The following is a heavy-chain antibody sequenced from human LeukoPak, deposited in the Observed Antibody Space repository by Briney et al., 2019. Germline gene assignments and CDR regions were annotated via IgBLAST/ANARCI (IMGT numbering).Heavy chain of an antibody. CDR1: GGTFSSYA. V-gene: IGHV1-69*05. Sequence: ASVKVSCKASGGTFSSYAISWVRQAPGQGLEWMGGIIPIFGTANYAQKFQGRVTMTRDTSTSTVYMELSSLRSEDTAVYYCARDQFSDKYYYYGMDVWGQGTTVTVSS. D-gene: IGHD3-3*01. CDR2: IIPIFGTA. J-gene: IGHJ6*02. CDR3: ARDQFSDKYYYYGMDV.